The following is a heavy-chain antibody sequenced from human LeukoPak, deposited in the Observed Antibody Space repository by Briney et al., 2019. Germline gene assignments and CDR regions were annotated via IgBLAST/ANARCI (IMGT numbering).Heavy chain of an antibody. V-gene: IGHV1-2*04. CDR1: GYTFTAHY. CDR3: ARDMNSSNSLYYYGMDV. D-gene: IGHD6-13*01. CDR2: INPNSGGT. J-gene: IGHJ6*02. Sequence: ASLKVSCKASGYTFTAHYLHWVRQAPGQGLEWMGWINPNSGGTNYAQKFQGWVTMTRDTSISTAYMELSRLRSDDTAVYYCARDMNSSNSLYYYGMDVWGQGTTVTVSS.